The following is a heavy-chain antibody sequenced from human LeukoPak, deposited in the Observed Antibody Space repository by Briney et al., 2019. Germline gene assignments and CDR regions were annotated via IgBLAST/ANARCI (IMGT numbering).Heavy chain of an antibody. CDR3: AKVWDIVVVVAATYFDY. V-gene: IGHV3-23*01. CDR1: GFTFSSYA. Sequence: GACLRLSCAASGFTFSSYAMSWVRQAPGKGLEWVSAISGSGGSTYYADSVKGRFTISRDNSKNTLYLQMNSLRAEDTAVYYCAKVWDIVVVVAATYFDYWGQGTLVTVSS. D-gene: IGHD2-15*01. J-gene: IGHJ4*02. CDR2: ISGSGGST.